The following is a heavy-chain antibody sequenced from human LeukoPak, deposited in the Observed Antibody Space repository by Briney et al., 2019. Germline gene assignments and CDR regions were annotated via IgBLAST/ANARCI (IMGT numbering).Heavy chain of an antibody. Sequence: SVKVSCKASGGTFSSYAISWVRQAPGQGLEWMGGIIPIFGTANYAQKFQGRVTITADESTSTAYMELSSLRSEDTAVYYCARGGGVPAATSPYYYYYMDVWGKGATVTVSS. CDR2: IIPIFGTA. V-gene: IGHV1-69*13. CDR3: ARGGGVPAATSPYYYYYMDV. D-gene: IGHD2-2*01. CDR1: GGTFSSYA. J-gene: IGHJ6*03.